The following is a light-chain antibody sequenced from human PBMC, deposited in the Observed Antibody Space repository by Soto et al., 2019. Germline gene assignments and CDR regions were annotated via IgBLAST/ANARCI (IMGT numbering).Light chain of an antibody. CDR2: AAS. CDR3: QQYYSYPPST. J-gene: IGKJ5*01. Sequence: ALRMPQSPSSLSASTGDRVTITCRASQGISSYLAWYQQKPGKAPKLLIYAASTLQSGVPSRFSGSGSGTDFTLTISCLQSEDFATYYCQQYYSYPPSTCGQGTRLEIK. CDR1: QGISSY. V-gene: IGKV1-8*01.